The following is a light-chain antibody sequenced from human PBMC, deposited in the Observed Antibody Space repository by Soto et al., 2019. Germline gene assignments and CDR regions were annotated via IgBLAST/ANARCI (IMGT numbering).Light chain of an antibody. J-gene: IGKJ5*01. V-gene: IGKV3-11*01. CDR2: DAS. CDR1: QSVSSY. Sequence: IFFTQSPATPSLSPGESATLSFRASQSVSSYLAWYQQKPGQAPRLLIYDASNRATGIPARFSGSGSGTDFTLTISSLEPEDFAVYYCQQRSNWPPITFGQGTRLEI. CDR3: QQRSNWPPIT.